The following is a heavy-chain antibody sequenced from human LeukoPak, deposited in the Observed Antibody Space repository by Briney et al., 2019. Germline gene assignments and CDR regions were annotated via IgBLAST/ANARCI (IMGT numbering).Heavy chain of an antibody. CDR1: GGSISSYY. CDR2: IYYSGST. V-gene: IGHV4-59*08. J-gene: IGHJ4*02. Sequence: SETLSLTCTVSGGSISSYYWSWIRQPPGKGLEWIGYIYYSGSTDYNPSLKSRVTISVETSKNQFSLKLSSVTAADTAVYYCARLPPLLGIDNDYWGQGTLVTVSS. CDR3: ARLPPLLGIDNDY. D-gene: IGHD3-10*01.